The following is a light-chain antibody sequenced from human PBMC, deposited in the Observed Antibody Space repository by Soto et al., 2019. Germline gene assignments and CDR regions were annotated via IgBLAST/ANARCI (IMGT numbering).Light chain of an antibody. Sequence: QSVLTQPASVSASPGQSIAISCTGTDSDIGGDDHVSWYQQHPGKAPKLLIYDVTNRPSGVSSRFSGSKAGRTASLTISGLQTEDEADYYCSSHTSSTALVFGAGTKLTVL. CDR2: DVT. V-gene: IGLV2-14*03. CDR3: SSHTSSTALV. CDR1: DSDIGGDDH. J-gene: IGLJ1*01.